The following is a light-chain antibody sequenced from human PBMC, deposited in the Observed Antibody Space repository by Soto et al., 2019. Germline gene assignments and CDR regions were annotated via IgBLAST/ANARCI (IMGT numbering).Light chain of an antibody. CDR2: EVT. CDR1: SSDVGGYDY. J-gene: IGLJ1*01. Sequence: QSALTQPASVSGSPGQSITISCTGTSSDVGGYDYVSWYQQHPDKAPKLIIYEVTDRPSGVSSRFSGSKSGNTASLTISGLQAEDEADYYCSSLTSGRTRGFGTETKLTV. CDR3: SSLTSGRTRG. V-gene: IGLV2-14*01.